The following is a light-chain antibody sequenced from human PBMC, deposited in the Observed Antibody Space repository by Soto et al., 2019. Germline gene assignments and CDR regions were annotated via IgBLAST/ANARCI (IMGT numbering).Light chain of an antibody. CDR2: EVS. Sequence: QSVLTQPASVSGSPGQSITISCTGTGSDVGGYNYVSWYQQHPGKAPKLMIYEVSNRPSGVSNRFSGSKSANTASLTISGLQAEDEADYYCSSYTSSSPYVFGTGTKLTVL. CDR3: SSYTSSSPYV. J-gene: IGLJ1*01. V-gene: IGLV2-14*01. CDR1: GSDVGGYNY.